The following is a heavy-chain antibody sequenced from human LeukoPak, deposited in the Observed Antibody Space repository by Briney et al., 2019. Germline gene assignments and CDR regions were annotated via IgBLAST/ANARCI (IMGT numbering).Heavy chain of an antibody. Sequence: GASVTVSCKASGYTFTSYDINWVRQATGQGLEWMGWMNPNSGNTGYAQKFQGRVTMTRNTSISTAYMELSSLRSEDTAVYYCARGGFVRGLIARGYYMDVWGKGTTVTISS. D-gene: IGHD3-10*02. J-gene: IGHJ6*03. CDR2: MNPNSGNT. CDR3: ARGGFVRGLIARGYYMDV. V-gene: IGHV1-8*01. CDR1: GYTFTSYD.